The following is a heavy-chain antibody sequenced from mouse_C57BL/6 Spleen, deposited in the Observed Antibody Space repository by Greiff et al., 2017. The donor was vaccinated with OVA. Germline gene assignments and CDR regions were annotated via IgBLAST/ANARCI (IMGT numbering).Heavy chain of an antibody. D-gene: IGHD2-1*01. CDR1: GYTITDYY. CDR2: INPNNGGT. CDR3: ARVHYRNYGYAMDY. V-gene: IGHV1-26*01. J-gene: IGHJ4*01. Sequence: EVQLQQSGPELVKPGASVKISCKASGYTITDYYMNWVKQSHGKSLEWIGDINPNNGGTSYNQKFKGKATLTVDKSSSTAYMELRSLTTEDSAVYYCARVHYRNYGYAMDYWGQGTSVTVAS.